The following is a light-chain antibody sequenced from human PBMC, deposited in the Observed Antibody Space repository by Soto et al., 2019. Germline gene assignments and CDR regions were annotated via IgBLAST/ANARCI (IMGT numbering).Light chain of an antibody. CDR3: QQSYSTPWT. J-gene: IGKJ1*01. Sequence: DIQMTQSPSSLSASVGDRVTITCRASQSISSYLNWYQQKPGKAPNLLIYAASSLQSGVPSRFSGSGSGTDFTLTISSVQPEDFATYYCQQSYSTPWTFGQGTKVDI. V-gene: IGKV1-39*01. CDR1: QSISSY. CDR2: AAS.